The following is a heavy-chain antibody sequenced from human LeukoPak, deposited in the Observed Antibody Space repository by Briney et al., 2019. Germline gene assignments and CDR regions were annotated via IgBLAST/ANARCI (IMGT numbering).Heavy chain of an antibody. CDR3: ATGPDPIAVAALYYFDY. J-gene: IGHJ4*02. D-gene: IGHD6-19*01. Sequence: SQTLSLTCAVSGGSISSGGYSWSWIRQPPGKGLEWIGYVYHSGSTYYNPSLKSRVTISVDRSKNQFSLKLSSVTAADTAVYYCATGPDPIAVAALYYFDYWGQGTLVPVSS. CDR2: VYHSGST. CDR1: GGSISSGGYS. V-gene: IGHV4-30-2*01.